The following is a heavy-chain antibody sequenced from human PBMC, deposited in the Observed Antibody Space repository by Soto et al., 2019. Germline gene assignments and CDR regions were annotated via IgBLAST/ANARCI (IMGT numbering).Heavy chain of an antibody. D-gene: IGHD3-22*01. CDR2: IYKSGST. CDR1: GGSVSSATYF. CDR3: ATFYYFDSSGFY. V-gene: IGHV4-61*01. Sequence: QVQLQESGPGLVKPSETLSLTCTVSGGSVSSATYFWGWIRQPPGKGLEWIGYIYKSGSTNYNPSLKRRVTISVDTSKNQSSLKLTSVTAADTAVYYCATFYYFDSSGFYWGQGTLVTVSS. J-gene: IGHJ4*02.